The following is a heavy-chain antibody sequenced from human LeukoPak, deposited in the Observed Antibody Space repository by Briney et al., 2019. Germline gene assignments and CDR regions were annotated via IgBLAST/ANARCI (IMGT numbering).Heavy chain of an antibody. D-gene: IGHD6-13*01. V-gene: IGHV1-18*04. J-gene: IGHJ4*02. CDR1: GYTFTSYG. Sequence: ASVKVSCKASGYTFTSYGISWVRQAPGQGLEWMGWISAYNGNTNYAQKLQGRVTMTTDTSTSTAYMELRSLRSDDTAVYYCAREEEEFIAAAGINYWGRGTLVTVSS. CDR3: AREEEEFIAAAGINY. CDR2: ISAYNGNT.